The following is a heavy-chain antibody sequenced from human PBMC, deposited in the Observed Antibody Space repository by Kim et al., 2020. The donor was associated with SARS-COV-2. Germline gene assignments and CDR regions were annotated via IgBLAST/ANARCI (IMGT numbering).Heavy chain of an antibody. D-gene: IGHD3-10*01. Sequence: SVTLSLTCTVSGGATTPFYWSWVRQPPGKGLEWIGWIYYTGDTSYNPTLRTRVALSIDTSNNQFSLSFISVTAADTAVYYCARYSGRPANWLDAWGQGVLVTVSS. J-gene: IGHJ5*02. CDR3: ARYSGRPANWLDA. CDR2: IYYTGDT. CDR1: GGATTPFY. V-gene: IGHV4-59*01.